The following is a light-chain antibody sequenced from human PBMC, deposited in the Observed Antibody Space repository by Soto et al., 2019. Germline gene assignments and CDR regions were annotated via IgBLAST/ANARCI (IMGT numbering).Light chain of an antibody. CDR1: QSITMW. J-gene: IGKJ1*01. CDR2: KTS. V-gene: IGKV1-5*03. CDR3: QHWTDYAWT. Sequence: DIHMTQSPSTLSASVGDRVTITCRSSQSITMWLAWYQQKPGKAPNLLIYKTSSLESGVPSRFSGSGSGTEFTRTISSLQPDDFATYYCQHWTDYAWTVGQGTKVEVK.